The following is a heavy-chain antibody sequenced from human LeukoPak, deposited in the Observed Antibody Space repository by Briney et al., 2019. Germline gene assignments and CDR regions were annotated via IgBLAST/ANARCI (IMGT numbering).Heavy chain of an antibody. CDR2: IYYTGNT. CDR1: GGSISNYY. J-gene: IGHJ4*02. V-gene: IGHV4-59*08. Sequence: PSETLSLTCTVSGGSISNYYWNWIRQPPGKGLEWIGYIYYTGNTNYNPSHKSRVTISVDTSKNQFSLKLSSVTAADTAVYYCARRGISSSLTPALDYWGQGTLVTVSS. D-gene: IGHD6-6*01. CDR3: ARRGISSSLTPALDY.